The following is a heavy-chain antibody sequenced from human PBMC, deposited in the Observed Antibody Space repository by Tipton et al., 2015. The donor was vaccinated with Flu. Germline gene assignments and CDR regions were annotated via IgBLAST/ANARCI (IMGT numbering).Heavy chain of an antibody. D-gene: IGHD3-10*01. Sequence: SLRLSCTASGFTFGDYAMSWVRQAPGKGLEWVGFIRSKAYGGTTEYAASVKGRFTISRDDSKSIAYLQMNSLKTEDTAVHYCTRDGGSGTYYYGSGSLYYFDYWGQGTLVTVSS. CDR2: IRSKAYGGTT. CDR1: GFTFGDYA. V-gene: IGHV3-49*04. CDR3: TRDGGSGTYYYGSGSLYYFDY. J-gene: IGHJ4*02.